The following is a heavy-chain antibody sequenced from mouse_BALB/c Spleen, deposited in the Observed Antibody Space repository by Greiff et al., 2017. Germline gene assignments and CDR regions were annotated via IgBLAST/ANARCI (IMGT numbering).Heavy chain of an antibody. Sequence: VQLQQSGAELVKPGASVKLSCTASGFNIKDTYMHWVKQRPEQGLEWIGRIDPANGNTKYDPKFQGKATITAATSSNTAYLQLSSLTSEDTAVYYCARGTAPAWFAYWGQGTLVTVSA. J-gene: IGHJ3*01. D-gene: IGHD1-2*01. V-gene: IGHV14-3*02. CDR1: GFNIKDTY. CDR2: IDPANGNT. CDR3: ARGTAPAWFAY.